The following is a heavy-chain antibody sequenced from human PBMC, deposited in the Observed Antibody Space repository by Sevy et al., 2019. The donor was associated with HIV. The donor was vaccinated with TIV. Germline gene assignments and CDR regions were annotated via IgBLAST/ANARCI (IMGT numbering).Heavy chain of an antibody. Sequence: SETLSLTCTVSGGSISSYYWSWIRQPAGKGLEWIGRIYTSGSTNYNPSLKSRVTMSVDTSKNQFSLKLSSVTAADTAVYYCARVYCGSTSCYGYDDFLDYWGQGTLVTVSS. CDR3: ARVYCGSTSCYGYDDFLDY. CDR2: IYTSGST. J-gene: IGHJ4*02. D-gene: IGHD2-2*01. V-gene: IGHV4-4*07. CDR1: GGSISSYY.